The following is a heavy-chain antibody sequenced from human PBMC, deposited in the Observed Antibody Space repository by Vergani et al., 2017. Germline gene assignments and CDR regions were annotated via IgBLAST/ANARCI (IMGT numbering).Heavy chain of an antibody. J-gene: IGHJ5*02. Sequence: EVQLLESGGGLVQPGGSLRLSCAASRFTFSSYAMSWVRQAPGKGLEWVSAISGSGGSTYYADSVKGRFTISRDNSKNKLYLQMNSRRAEDTALYYCAKRRGLYDSSGYYLSTGFDPWGQGTLVTVSS. CDR1: RFTFSSYA. V-gene: IGHV3-23*01. CDR2: ISGSGGST. D-gene: IGHD3-22*01. CDR3: AKRRGLYDSSGYYLSTGFDP.